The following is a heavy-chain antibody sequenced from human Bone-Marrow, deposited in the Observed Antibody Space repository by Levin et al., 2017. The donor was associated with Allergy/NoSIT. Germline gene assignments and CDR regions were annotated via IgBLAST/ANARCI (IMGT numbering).Heavy chain of an antibody. CDR1: GFTFSSYE. D-gene: IGHD6-13*01. CDR2: ISSSGSTI. V-gene: IGHV3-48*03. J-gene: IGHJ6*02. Sequence: GGSLRLSCAASGFTFSSYEMNWVRQAPGKGLEWVSYISSSGSTIYYADSVKGRFTISRDNAKNSLYLQMNSLRAEDTAVYYCRGFSSSWDGMDVWGQGTTVTVSS. CDR3: RGFSSSWDGMDV.